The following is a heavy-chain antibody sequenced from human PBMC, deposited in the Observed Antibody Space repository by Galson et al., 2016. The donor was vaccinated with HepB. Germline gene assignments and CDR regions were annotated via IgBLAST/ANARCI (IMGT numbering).Heavy chain of an antibody. J-gene: IGHJ6*01. CDR1: GFSLTPYW. CDR2: IKADGSEQ. CDR3: ARYLNFWLRGLDF. V-gene: IGHV3-7*01. Sequence: SLRLSCAASGFSLTPYWMSWVRQAPGKGLEWVANIKADGSEQNYLDSVRGRFTISRDNAKKSLYLQMNRLRAEDTAVYYCARYLNFWLRGLDFWGQGTTVIVSP. D-gene: IGHD3-3*01.